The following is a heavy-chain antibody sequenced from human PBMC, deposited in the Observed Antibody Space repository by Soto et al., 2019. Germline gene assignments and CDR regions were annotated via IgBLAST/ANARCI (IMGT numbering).Heavy chain of an antibody. Sequence: QVQLQESGPGLVKPSQTLSLTCTVSGGSISSGDYYWSWIRQHPGKGLEWIRYIYYSGSTYYNPSLKSRVNISPDTSKNQFSLKLSSVTAADTAVYYCARWWSGSRQGFDPWGQGTLVTVSS. CDR1: GGSISSGDYY. D-gene: IGHD3-3*01. CDR2: IYYSGST. V-gene: IGHV4-31*03. J-gene: IGHJ5*02. CDR3: ARWWSGSRQGFDP.